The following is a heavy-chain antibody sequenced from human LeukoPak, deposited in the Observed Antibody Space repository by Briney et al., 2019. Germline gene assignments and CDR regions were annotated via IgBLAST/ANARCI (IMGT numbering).Heavy chain of an antibody. J-gene: IGHJ6*03. D-gene: IGHD2-2*01. V-gene: IGHV1-69*05. CDR1: GGSFSSYA. CDR3: ASAPVVPAASYYYMGV. CDR2: IIPIFGTA. Sequence: SVKVSCKASGGSFSSYAISWVRQAPGQGLEWMGGIIPIFGTANYAQKFQGRVTITTDESTSTAYMELSSLRSEDTAVYYCASAPVVPAASYYYMGVWGKGTTVTVSS.